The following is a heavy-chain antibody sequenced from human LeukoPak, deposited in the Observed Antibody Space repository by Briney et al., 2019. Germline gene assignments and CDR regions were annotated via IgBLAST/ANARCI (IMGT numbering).Heavy chain of an antibody. V-gene: IGHV3-48*03. CDR2: ISSTSNTI. J-gene: IGHJ4*02. CDR1: GFTFSAYE. D-gene: IGHD2-8*01. CDR3: ARDLSNGIDY. Sequence: GGSLRLSCAASGFTFSAYEMNWVRQAPGKGLEWLSYISSTSNTIYYADSAKGRFTISRDNAKNSLYLHMNSLRADDTALYYCARDLSNGIDYWGQGTLVTVSS.